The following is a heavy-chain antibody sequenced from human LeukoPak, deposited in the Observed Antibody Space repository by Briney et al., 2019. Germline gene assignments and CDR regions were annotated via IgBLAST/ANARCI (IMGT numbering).Heavy chain of an antibody. D-gene: IGHD2-15*01. Sequence: SETLSLTCTVSGGSISSYYWSWIRQPPGKGLEWIGYIYYSGSTNYNPSLKSRVTISVDTSKNQFSLKLSSVTAADTAVYYCARQYCSGVSCYSDLPLVPFDYWGQGTLVTVSS. J-gene: IGHJ4*02. V-gene: IGHV4-59*01. CDR3: ARQYCSGVSCYSDLPLVPFDY. CDR1: GGSISSYY. CDR2: IYYSGST.